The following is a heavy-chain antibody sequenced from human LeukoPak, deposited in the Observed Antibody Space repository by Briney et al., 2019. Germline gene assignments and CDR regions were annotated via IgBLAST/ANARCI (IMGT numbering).Heavy chain of an antibody. Sequence: GGSLRLSCAVSGFTFSEYYMSWICPAPGRGVEWVSWICSISSYPNSAHSVKGWFTISRNNAKNSLYLQMHSPRAEDPAVYYCASGTRCFDWLAKDAFDIGGQGTMVTV. V-gene: IGHV3-11*06. CDR3: ASGTRCFDWLAKDAFDI. CDR1: GFTFSEYY. CDR2: ICSISSYP. D-gene: IGHD3-9*01. J-gene: IGHJ3*02.